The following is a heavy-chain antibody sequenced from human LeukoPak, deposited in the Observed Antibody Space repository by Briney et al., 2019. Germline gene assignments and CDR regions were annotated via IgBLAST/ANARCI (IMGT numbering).Heavy chain of an antibody. CDR1: GFTFSSYG. D-gene: IGHD3-10*01. CDR2: IRYDGSNK. V-gene: IGHV3-30*02. CDR3: ARTSASGNYPLDY. J-gene: IGHJ4*02. Sequence: GGSLRLSCAASGFTFSSYGMHWVRQAPGKGLEWVAFIRYDGSNKYYADSVKGRFTISRDNAKNTVFLQMSSLRAEDTALYYCARTSASGNYPLDYWGQGTLVTVSS.